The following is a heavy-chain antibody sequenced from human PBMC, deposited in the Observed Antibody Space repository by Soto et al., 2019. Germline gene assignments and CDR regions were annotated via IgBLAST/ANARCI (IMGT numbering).Heavy chain of an antibody. D-gene: IGHD3-3*01. CDR2: ISGSGGST. CDR3: AKALTIFGVVTKYNWFDP. V-gene: IGHV3-23*01. J-gene: IGHJ5*02. CDR1: GFTFSSYA. Sequence: PGGSLRLSCAASGFTFSSYAMSWVRQAPGKGLEWVSAISGSGGSTYYAESVKGRFTISRDNSKNTLYLQMNSLRAEDTAVYYCAKALTIFGVVTKYNWFDPWGQGTLVTVSS.